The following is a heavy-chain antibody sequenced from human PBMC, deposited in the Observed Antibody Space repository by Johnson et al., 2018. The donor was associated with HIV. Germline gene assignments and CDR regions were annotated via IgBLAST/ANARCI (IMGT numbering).Heavy chain of an antibody. Sequence: QVQLVESGGGVVQPGRSLRLSCAASGFTFSNYAMHWVRQAPGKGLEWVAVISYDGGDTIYADSVKGRFTISRDNAKNTLYLQMNSLRAEDTAMYFCARGGAFHAFDIWGHGTTVTVSS. D-gene: IGHD3-3*02. V-gene: IGHV3-30*04. CDR1: GFTFSNYA. J-gene: IGHJ3*02. CDR2: ISYDGGDT. CDR3: ARGGAFHAFDI.